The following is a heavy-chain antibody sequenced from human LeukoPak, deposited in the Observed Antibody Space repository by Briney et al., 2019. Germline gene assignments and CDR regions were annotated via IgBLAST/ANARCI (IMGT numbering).Heavy chain of an antibody. V-gene: IGHV4-39*01. CDR2: IYYSGST. D-gene: IGHD3-10*01. CDR3: ASFDYYGSGSYYKALGY. CDR1: GGSISSSSYY. J-gene: IGHJ4*02. Sequence: SETLSLTCTVSGGSISSSSYYWGWIRQPPGKGLEWIGSIYYSGSTYYNPSLKSRVTISVDTSKNQFSLKLSSVTAADTAVYYCASFDYYGSGSYYKALGYWGQGTLVTVSS.